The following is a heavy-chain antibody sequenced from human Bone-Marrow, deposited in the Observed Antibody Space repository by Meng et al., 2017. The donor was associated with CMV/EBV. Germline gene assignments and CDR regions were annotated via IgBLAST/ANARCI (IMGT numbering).Heavy chain of an antibody. CDR3: AEAEQPADGVDV. CDR1: GFTVTTKY. V-gene: IGHV3-66*02. CDR2: IYSGGTT. Sequence: GGSLRLSCAASGFTVTTKYMTWVRQAPEKGLEWVSLIYSGGTTYYADSVKGRFNLSRDNSKNTVYLQMNSLRHEDTATYYCAEAEQPADGVDVWGQGTTVTVSS. J-gene: IGHJ6*02. D-gene: IGHD6-13*01.